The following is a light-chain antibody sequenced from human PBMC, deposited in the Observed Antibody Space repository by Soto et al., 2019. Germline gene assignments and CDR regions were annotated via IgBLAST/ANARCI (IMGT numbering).Light chain of an antibody. Sequence: QSALTQPPSASGSPGQSVTISCTGTRSDIGGYNYVSWYQQHPGKAPKLMIYEVSNRPSGVPDRFSGSKSGNTASPTVSGLQAEDEADYYCSSYGGSNNVVFGGGTKLTVL. CDR2: EVS. CDR1: RSDIGGYNY. V-gene: IGLV2-8*01. CDR3: SSYGGSNNVV. J-gene: IGLJ2*01.